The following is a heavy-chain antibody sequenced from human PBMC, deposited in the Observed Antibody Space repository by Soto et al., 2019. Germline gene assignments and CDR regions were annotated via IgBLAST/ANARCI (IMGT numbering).Heavy chain of an antibody. Sequence: QVQLVQSGAEVKKPGSSVKVSCKASGGTFSSYAITWVRQAPEEGLEWMGGIIPMLGTANYAQRFQGRVTISADESTSTAYMELISLRSEDTAVYYCAASRSDSIRWYGRYFEYWGPGNLVTVSS. V-gene: IGHV1-69*01. CDR3: AASRSDSIRWYGRYFEY. D-gene: IGHD6-13*01. J-gene: IGHJ4*02. CDR1: GGTFSSYA. CDR2: IIPMLGTA.